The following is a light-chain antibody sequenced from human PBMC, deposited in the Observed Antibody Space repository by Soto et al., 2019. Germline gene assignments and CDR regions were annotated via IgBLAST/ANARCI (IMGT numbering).Light chain of an antibody. CDR3: QQYGGSPWT. Sequence: EIVLTQSPGSLSLSPGERATLSCRASQVVTSNYLAWYQQKPGQAPRLLIYTTSSRATGVPERFSGSGSGTDFTLTLSRLEPEDSAVYYCQQYGGSPWTFGQGTKVEIK. J-gene: IGKJ1*01. CDR1: QVVTSNY. V-gene: IGKV3-20*01. CDR2: TTS.